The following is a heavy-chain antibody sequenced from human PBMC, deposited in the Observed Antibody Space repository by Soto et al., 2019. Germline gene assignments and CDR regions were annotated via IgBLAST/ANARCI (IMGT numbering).Heavy chain of an antibody. CDR2: ISWNSGSI. Sequence: EVQLVESGGGLVQPGRSLRLSCAASGFTFDDYAMHWVRQAPGKGLEWVSGISWNSGSIGYADSVKGRFTISRDNAKNSLYLQMNSLRAEDTALYYCAKGVCGYSYGREGCWFDPWGQGTLVTVSS. V-gene: IGHV3-9*01. D-gene: IGHD5-18*01. CDR3: AKGVCGYSYGREGCWFDP. CDR1: GFTFDDYA. J-gene: IGHJ5*02.